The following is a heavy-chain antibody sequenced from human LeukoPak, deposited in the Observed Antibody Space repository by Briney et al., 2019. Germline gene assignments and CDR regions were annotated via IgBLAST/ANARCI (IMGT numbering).Heavy chain of an antibody. Sequence: PSHTLSLTCSLSVGSIPNYYWRWIRQPPAKALEWIAWLYSSGNTDYSPSLKSRVTISLGTSNNQFSLRLTSVTTSDTAVYYCARTWEYSGSGPSWAFDIWGQGTMVTVSS. CDR3: ARTWEYSGSGPSWAFDI. CDR2: LYSSGNT. CDR1: VGSIPNYY. J-gene: IGHJ3*02. V-gene: IGHV4-59*07. D-gene: IGHD3-10*01.